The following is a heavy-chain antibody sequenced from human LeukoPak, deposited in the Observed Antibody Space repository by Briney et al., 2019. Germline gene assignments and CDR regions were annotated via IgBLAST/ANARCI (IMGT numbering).Heavy chain of an antibody. CDR3: AKDALPGYCSSTSCLAPWYYGMDV. Sequence: GGSLRLSCAASGFTFDDYAMHWVRQAPGKGLEWVSLIGGDGGSTYYADSVKGRFTISRDNSKNSLYLQMNSLRTEDTALYYCAKDALPGYCSSTSCLAPWYYGMDVWGQGTTVTVSS. V-gene: IGHV3-43*02. CDR2: IGGDGGST. J-gene: IGHJ6*02. D-gene: IGHD2-2*01. CDR1: GFTFDDYA.